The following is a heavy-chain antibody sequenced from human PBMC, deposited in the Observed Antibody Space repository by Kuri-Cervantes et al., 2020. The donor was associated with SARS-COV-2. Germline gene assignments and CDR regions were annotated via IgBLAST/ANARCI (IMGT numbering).Heavy chain of an antibody. D-gene: IGHD3-22*01. CDR3: ARDGGGYYDSSGYYGQLGFDY. V-gene: IGHV3-48*02. Sequence: GESLKISCAASGFIFSSYSMNWVRQAPGKGLEWVSYISSSSSSTIYYADSVKGRFTISRDNAKNSLYLQMNSLRDEDTAVYYCARDGGGYYDSSGYYGQLGFDYWGQGTLVTVSS. CDR1: GFIFSSYS. CDR2: ISSSSSSTI. J-gene: IGHJ4*02.